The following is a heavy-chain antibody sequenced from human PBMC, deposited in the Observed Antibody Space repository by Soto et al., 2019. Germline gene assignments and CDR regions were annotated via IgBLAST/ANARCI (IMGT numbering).Heavy chain of an antibody. V-gene: IGHV1-69*04. CDR3: ARDKGLRGDPQPIDY. Sequence: SVKVSCKASGGTFSSYTISWVRQAPGQGLEWMGRIIPILGIANYAQKFQGRATITADKSTSTAYMELSSLRSEDTAVYYCARDKGLRGDPQPIDYWGQGTLVTVSS. D-gene: IGHD2-21*02. J-gene: IGHJ4*02. CDR2: IIPILGIA. CDR1: GGTFSSYT.